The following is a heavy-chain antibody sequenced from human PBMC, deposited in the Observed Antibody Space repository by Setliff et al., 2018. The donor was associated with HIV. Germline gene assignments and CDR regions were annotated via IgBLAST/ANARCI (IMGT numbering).Heavy chain of an antibody. J-gene: IGHJ4*02. V-gene: IGHV3-30*04. CDR2: ISYDGSDK. D-gene: IGHD1-1*01. CDR1: GFTFSTHA. Sequence: GGSLRLSCAASGFTFSTHAMHWVRQAPGKGLEWVAVISYDGSDKYYAESVKGRLTISRDNSKNTLYVQMNSLRDEDTAVYYCARDLPGSYNGYLNYWGQGTLVTVSS. CDR3: ARDLPGSYNGYLNY.